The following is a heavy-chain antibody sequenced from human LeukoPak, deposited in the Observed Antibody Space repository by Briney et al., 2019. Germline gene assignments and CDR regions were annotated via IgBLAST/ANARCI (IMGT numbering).Heavy chain of an antibody. V-gene: IGHV4-61*02. J-gene: IGHJ4*02. D-gene: IGHD5-18*01. CDR1: GGSISSGSYY. CDR2: IYTSGST. Sequence: PSETLSLTCTVSGGSISSGSYYWSWIRQPAGKGLEWIGRIYTSGSTNYNPSLKSRVTLSVDTSNNQFSLKLRSVTAADTAVYYCARNLGYSYGVDYWGQGTLVTVSS. CDR3: ARNLGYSYGVDY.